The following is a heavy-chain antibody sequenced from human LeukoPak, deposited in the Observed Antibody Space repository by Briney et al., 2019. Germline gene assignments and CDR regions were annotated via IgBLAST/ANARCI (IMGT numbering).Heavy chain of an antibody. CDR2: ISYDGSNK. CDR1: GFTFSSYA. CDR3: AREGPVAGTGSFDY. V-gene: IGHV3-30*04. Sequence: GGFLRLSCAASGFTFSSYAMHWVRQAPGKGLEWVAVISYDGSNKYYADSVKGRFTISRDNSKNTLYLQMNSLRAEDTAVYYCAREGPVAGTGSFDYWGQGTLVTVSS. J-gene: IGHJ4*02. D-gene: IGHD6-19*01.